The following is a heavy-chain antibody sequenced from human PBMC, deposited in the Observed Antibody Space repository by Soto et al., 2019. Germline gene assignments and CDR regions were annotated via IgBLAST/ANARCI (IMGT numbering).Heavy chain of an antibody. Sequence: EVQLVESGGGLIQPGESLRLSCAASGFPFGPFYMHWLRQAPGKGLEWVSHINGDGTTTVYADSVKGRFTISRDNAKNTLYLQMTSLRAEDTAVYYCARDLGYPDSFDIWGQGTMVTVSS. V-gene: IGHV3-74*01. J-gene: IGHJ3*02. CDR2: INGDGTTT. CDR1: GFPFGPFY. D-gene: IGHD2-2*01. CDR3: ARDLGYPDSFDI.